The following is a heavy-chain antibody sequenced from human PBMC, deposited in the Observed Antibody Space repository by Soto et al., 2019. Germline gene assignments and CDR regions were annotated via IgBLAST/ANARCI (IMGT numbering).Heavy chain of an antibody. D-gene: IGHD3-9*01. J-gene: IGHJ4*02. Sequence: QVQLQESGPGLVKPSQTLTLTCTVSGGSISSGSFYWSWIRQHPGKGLEWIGHTSDSGSSYYNPSLESRVTISVDTSKTQFSLKLSAVTAADTAVYFCARTTFYDIFTAYYSLFDYWGQGTLVTVSS. CDR2: TSDSGSS. V-gene: IGHV4-31*03. CDR3: ARTTFYDIFTAYYSLFDY. CDR1: GGSISSGSFY.